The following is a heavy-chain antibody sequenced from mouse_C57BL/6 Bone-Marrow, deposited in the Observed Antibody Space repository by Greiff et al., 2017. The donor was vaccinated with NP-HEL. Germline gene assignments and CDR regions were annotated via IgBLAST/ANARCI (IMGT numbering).Heavy chain of an antibody. Sequence: VQLQQSGAELVMPGASVKLSCKASGYTFTSYWMHWVKQRPGQGLEWIGEIDPSDSYTNYNQKFKGKSTLTVDKSSSTAYMQLSSLTSEDSAVYYCARSATTVPDYWGQGTTLTVSS. CDR2: IDPSDSYT. CDR3: ARSATTVPDY. J-gene: IGHJ2*01. CDR1: GYTFTSYW. D-gene: IGHD1-1*01. V-gene: IGHV1-69*01.